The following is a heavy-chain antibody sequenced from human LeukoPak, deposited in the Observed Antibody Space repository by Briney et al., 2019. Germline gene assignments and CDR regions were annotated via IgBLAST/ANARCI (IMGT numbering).Heavy chain of an antibody. V-gene: IGHV4-34*01. D-gene: IGHD4-17*01. CDR2: IKHSGST. Sequence: SETLSLTCAVYGGSFSDYYWSWIRQPPGKGLEWIGEIKHSGSTNYNPSLKSRVTISVDTSKNQFSLKLNSVTAADTAVYYCARATAAGYSQHWGQGTPVTVSS. CDR3: ARATAAGYSQH. J-gene: IGHJ1*01. CDR1: GGSFSDYY.